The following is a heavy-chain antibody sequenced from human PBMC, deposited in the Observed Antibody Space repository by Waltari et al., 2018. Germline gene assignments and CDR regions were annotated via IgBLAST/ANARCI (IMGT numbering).Heavy chain of an antibody. CDR2: CDPEDGET. CDR3: ATSRGNYYDSSGTSYYFDY. CDR1: GYTLTELS. J-gene: IGHJ4*02. D-gene: IGHD3-22*01. V-gene: IGHV1-24*01. Sequence: QVQLVQSGAEVKKPGASVKVSCKVSGYTLTELSMHWVRQAPGKGLEWMGGCDPEDGETIYAQKFQGRVTMTEDTSTDTAYMELSSLRSEDTAVYYCATSRGNYYDSSGTSYYFDYWGQGTLVTVSS.